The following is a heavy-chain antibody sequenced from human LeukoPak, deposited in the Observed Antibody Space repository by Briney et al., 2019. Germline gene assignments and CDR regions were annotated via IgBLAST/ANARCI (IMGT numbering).Heavy chain of an antibody. V-gene: IGHV4-4*07. CDR2: IYISGST. D-gene: IGHD2-2*01. CDR3: ARDFYPPPALFCSSASCNVWWFDP. Sequence: SDTLSLTCTVSRGSISTYYWSWVPQPAGKGLEWIGRIYISGSTNYNPSLKSRVTMSLDTSKVQSSLKLSSVNAADTAVYYCARDFYPPPALFCSSASCNVWWFDPWGQGTLVTVSS. CDR1: RGSISTYY. J-gene: IGHJ5*02.